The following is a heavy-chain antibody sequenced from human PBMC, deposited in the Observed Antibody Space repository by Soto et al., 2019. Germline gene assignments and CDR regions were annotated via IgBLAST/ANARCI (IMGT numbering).Heavy chain of an antibody. CDR2: IYGGGST. J-gene: IGHJ4*02. D-gene: IGHD3-22*01. Sequence: GGSLRLSCAASGFTVSSNYMSWVRQAPGKGLEWVSVIYGGGSTYYADSVKGRFTISRDNSKNTLYLQMNSLRAEDTAVYYCARDYYDSSGYYGGFDYWGQGTLVTVSS. V-gene: IGHV3-53*01. CDR1: GFTVSSNY. CDR3: ARDYYDSSGYYGGFDY.